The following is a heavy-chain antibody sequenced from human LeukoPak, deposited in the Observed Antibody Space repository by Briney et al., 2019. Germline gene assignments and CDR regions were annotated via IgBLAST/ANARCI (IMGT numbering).Heavy chain of an antibody. D-gene: IGHD3-3*01. J-gene: IGHJ4*02. CDR1: GYTFTSYG. CDR3: AREGDYDFWSGYSDY. V-gene: IGHV1-18*01. Sequence: ASVKVSCKASGYTFTSYGISWVRQAPGQGLEWMGWISAYNGNTNYAQKLQGRVTMTTDTSTSTACMELRSLRSDDTAVYYCAREGDYDFWSGYSDYWGQGTLVTVSS. CDR2: ISAYNGNT.